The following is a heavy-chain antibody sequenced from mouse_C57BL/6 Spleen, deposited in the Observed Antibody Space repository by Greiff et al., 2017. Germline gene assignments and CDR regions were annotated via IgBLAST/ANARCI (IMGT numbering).Heavy chain of an antibody. D-gene: IGHD2-1*01. CDR2: IWSDGST. V-gene: IGHV2-6-1*01. CDR1: GFSLTSYG. J-gene: IGHJ4*01. CDR3: ARHVYYGNYAMDY. Sequence: QVQLKQSGPGLVAPSQSLSITCTVSGFSLTSYGVHWVRQPPGKGLEWLVVIWSDGSTTYNSALKSRLSISKDNSKSQVFLKMNSLQTDDTAMYYCARHVYYGNYAMDYWGQGTSVTVSS.